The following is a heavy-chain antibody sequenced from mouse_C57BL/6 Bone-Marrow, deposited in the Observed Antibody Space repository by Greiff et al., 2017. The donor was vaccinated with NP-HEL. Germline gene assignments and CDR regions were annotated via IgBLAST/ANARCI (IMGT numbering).Heavy chain of an antibody. J-gene: IGHJ3*01. CDR1: GYTFTSYW. CDR3: ASRYYYGSSPAWFAY. Sequence: QVQLQQPGAELVRPGSSVKLSCKASGYTFTSYWMDWVKQRPGQGLEWIGNIYPSDSETHYNQKFKDKATLTVDNSSSTAYMQLSSLTSEDSAVYYCASRYYYGSSPAWFAYWGQGTLVTVSA. V-gene: IGHV1-61*01. D-gene: IGHD1-1*01. CDR2: IYPSDSET.